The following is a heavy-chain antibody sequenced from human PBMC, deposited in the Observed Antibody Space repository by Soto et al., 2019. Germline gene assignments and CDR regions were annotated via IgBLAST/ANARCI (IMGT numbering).Heavy chain of an antibody. CDR3: KLITLVRGVIFDY. CDR1: GFTFSNAW. CDR2: IKSKTDGGTT. J-gene: IGHJ4*02. V-gene: IGHV3-15*01. D-gene: IGHD3-10*01. Sequence: GGSLRLSCAASGFTFSNAWMSWVRQAPGKGLEWVGRIKSKTDGGTTDYAAPVKGRFTISRDDSKNTLYLQMNRLKTEYSAVYYCKLITLVRGVIFDYWGQGTLVTVSS.